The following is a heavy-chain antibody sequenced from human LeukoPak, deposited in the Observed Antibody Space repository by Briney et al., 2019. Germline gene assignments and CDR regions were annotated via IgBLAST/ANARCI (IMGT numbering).Heavy chain of an antibody. CDR2: IYSGGAI. CDR3: ARRPGN. Sequence: GGSLRLSCVASGFAVGSNMSWVRQAPGKGLVWVSLIYSGGAIRYADSVKGRFTISRDSSKNTLFLQMNDLTVEDTARYYCARRPGNWGQGILVTVSS. CDR1: GFAVGSN. J-gene: IGHJ4*02. D-gene: IGHD1-14*01. V-gene: IGHV3-53*01.